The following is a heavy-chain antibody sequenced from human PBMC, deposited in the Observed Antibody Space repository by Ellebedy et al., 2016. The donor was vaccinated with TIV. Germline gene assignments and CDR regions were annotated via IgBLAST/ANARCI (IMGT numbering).Heavy chain of an antibody. J-gene: IGHJ4*02. CDR1: GGTFSSYA. Sequence: AASVKVSCKASGGTFSSYAISWVRQAPGQGLEWMGRIIPVLGIANYAQKFQGRVTITADKSTSTAYMELSSLRSEDTAVYYCASEGELLALDYWGQGTLVTVSS. CDR2: IIPVLGIA. CDR3: ASEGELLALDY. D-gene: IGHD1-26*01. V-gene: IGHV1-69*04.